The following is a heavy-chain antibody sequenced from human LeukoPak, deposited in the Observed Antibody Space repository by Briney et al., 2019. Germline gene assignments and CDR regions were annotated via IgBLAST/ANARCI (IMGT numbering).Heavy chain of an antibody. CDR1: GFTFSSYG. CDR3: AKPHSDY. CDR2: IRLDGSNK. J-gene: IGHJ4*02. V-gene: IGHV3-30*02. Sequence: PGGSLRLSCAASGFTFSSYGMHWVRQAPGKGLEWVAFIRLDGSNKYYADSVRGRFTISRDNSKNTLYLQMNSLRAEDTALYYCAKPHSDYWGQGTLVTVSS.